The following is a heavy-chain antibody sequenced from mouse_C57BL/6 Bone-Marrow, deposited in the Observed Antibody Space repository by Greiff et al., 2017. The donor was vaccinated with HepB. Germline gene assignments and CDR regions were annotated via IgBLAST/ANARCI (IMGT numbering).Heavy chain of an antibody. J-gene: IGHJ2*01. CDR1: GYTFTTYP. D-gene: IGHD1-1*01. V-gene: IGHV1-47*01. Sequence: VKLMESGAELVKPGASVKMSCKASGYTFTTYPIEWMKQNHGKSLEWIGNFHPYNDDTKYNEKFKGKATLTVDKSSSTVYLKLIRLTSDDSAVYYCSRVDYYGSSPYFDYWGQGTTLTVSS. CDR3: SRVDYYGSSPYFDY. CDR2: FHPYNDDT.